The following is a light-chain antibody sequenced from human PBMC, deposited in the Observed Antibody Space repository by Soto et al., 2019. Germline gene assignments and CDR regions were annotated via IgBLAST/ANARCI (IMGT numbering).Light chain of an antibody. V-gene: IGKV3-20*01. Sequence: EIVLTQSPGTLSLSPGERATLSCRASQSVSSSFLAWYQKKSGQAPRLLIYGASSRATGLPARFSGSGSGTDFTLTISSLEPEEFAVYYCQQYGSSPRTFGHGTKVEIK. CDR1: QSVSSSF. CDR2: GAS. CDR3: QQYGSSPRT. J-gene: IGKJ2*01.